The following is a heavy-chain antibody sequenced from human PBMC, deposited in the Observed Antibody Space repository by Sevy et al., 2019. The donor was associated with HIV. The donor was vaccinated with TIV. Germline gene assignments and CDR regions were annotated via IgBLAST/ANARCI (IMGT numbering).Heavy chain of an antibody. J-gene: IGHJ5*01. CDR2: ISSSSGTI. CDR3: ARAGGDCYSKNECWFVS. CDR1: GFTFSAYS. V-gene: IGHV3-48*01. D-gene: IGHD2-21*01. Sequence: GGSLRLSCAASGFTFSAYSMNWVRQAPGKGLEWVSYISSSSGTIYYADSVKGQFNISRDNAKSWLYLQMNGLRAEDTAVYYCARAGGDCYSKNECWFVSWGQGTLVTVSS.